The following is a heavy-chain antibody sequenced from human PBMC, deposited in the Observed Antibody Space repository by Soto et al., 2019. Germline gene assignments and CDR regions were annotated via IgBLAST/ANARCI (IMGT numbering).Heavy chain of an antibody. J-gene: IGHJ4*02. CDR1: GYTFPGNY. CDR3: ARGYCSSSGCSHYFDY. CDR2: INPTSGGT. V-gene: IGHV1-2*02. Sequence: GASVKVSCKASGYTFPGNYLHWVRQAPGQGLEWMALINPTSGGTNSAQKFQGRVTMTWDTSISTAYMELSRLRSDDTAIYYCARGYCSSSGCSHYFDYWGQGTLVT. D-gene: IGHD2-2*01.